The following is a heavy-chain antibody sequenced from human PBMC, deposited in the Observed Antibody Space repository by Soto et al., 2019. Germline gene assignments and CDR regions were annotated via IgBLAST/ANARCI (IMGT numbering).Heavy chain of an antibody. D-gene: IGHD3-3*01. V-gene: IGHV1-8*01. CDR2: MNPNSGNT. CDR1: GYTFTSYD. Sequence: QVQLVQSGAEVKKPGASVKVSCKASGYTFTSYDINWVRQATGQGLEWMGWMNPNSGNTGYAQKFQGRVTMTRNTSISTAYMELSSLRSEDTAVYFCARGRITIFGVADNWFAPWGQGTLVTVSS. J-gene: IGHJ5*02. CDR3: ARGRITIFGVADNWFAP.